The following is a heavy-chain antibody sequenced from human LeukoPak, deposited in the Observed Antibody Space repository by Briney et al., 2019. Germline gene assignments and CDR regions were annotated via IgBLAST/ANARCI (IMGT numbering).Heavy chain of an antibody. CDR3: ARVGCCSSTSCPDHYYYYYYMDV. D-gene: IGHD2-2*01. CDR2: IYYSGST. J-gene: IGHJ6*03. V-gene: IGHV4-59*01. Sequence: SETLSLTCTVSGGSISSYYWSWIRQPPGKGLEWIGYIYYSGSTNYNPSLKSRVTISVDTSKNQFSLKLSSVTAADTAVYYCARVGCCSSTSCPDHYYYYYYMDVWGKGTTVTVSS. CDR1: GGSISSYY.